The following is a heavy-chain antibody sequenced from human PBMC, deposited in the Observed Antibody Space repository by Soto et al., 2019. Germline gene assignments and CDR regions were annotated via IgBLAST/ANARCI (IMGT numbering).Heavy chain of an antibody. J-gene: IGHJ4*02. V-gene: IGHV2-5*02. CDR3: AHSGETRGYIDY. D-gene: IGHD5-18*01. CDR2: IYWDDDN. CDR1: GFSLTTTVVV. Sequence: SGPTLVNPTQTLTLTCTFSGFSLTTTVVVVGLILQPPGNSLEWLAFIYWDDDNRYSPSLNSMLTITKYTSKNQVFLTMTNMDPXDTATYYCAHSGETRGYIDYWGQGALVTVSS.